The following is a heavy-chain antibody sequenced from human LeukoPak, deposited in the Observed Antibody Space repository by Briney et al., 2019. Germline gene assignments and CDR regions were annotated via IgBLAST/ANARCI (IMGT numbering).Heavy chain of an antibody. J-gene: IGHJ5*02. CDR3: AKVRPPVSYSYFAIDH. Sequence: GRSLRLFCAACGFKLGDYAMHWVRQAPGKGLEWVSGISWNGGVIDYADSVKGRFTISRDNAKNSLFLQMNSLRVEDTALYYCAKVRPPVSYSYFAIDHWGQGTLVTVST. CDR1: GFKLGDYA. V-gene: IGHV3-9*01. CDR2: ISWNGGVI. D-gene: IGHD3-10*01.